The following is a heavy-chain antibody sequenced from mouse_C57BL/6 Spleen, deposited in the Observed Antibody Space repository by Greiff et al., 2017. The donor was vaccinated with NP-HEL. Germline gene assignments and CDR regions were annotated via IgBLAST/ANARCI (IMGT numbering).Heavy chain of an antibody. D-gene: IGHD1-1*01. CDR3: ARGYYGSLSYAMDY. Sequence: EVKVVESGGGLVKPGGSLKLSCAASGFTFSDYGLHWVRQAPEKGLELVAYISIGRGTLSYADTVHGRFTISRYHAKNTLFLQMTSLRSEDTAMYYCARGYYGSLSYAMDYWGQGTSVTASS. CDR1: GFTFSDYG. V-gene: IGHV5-17*01. J-gene: IGHJ4*01. CDR2: ISIGRGTL.